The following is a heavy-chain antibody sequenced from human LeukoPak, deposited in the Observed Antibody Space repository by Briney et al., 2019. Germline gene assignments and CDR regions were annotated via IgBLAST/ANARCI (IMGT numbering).Heavy chain of an antibody. Sequence: SETLSLTCTVSGGPISSYYWSWIRQPPGKGLEWIGYIYSSGSTNYNPSLKSRVTMSVDTSKNQFSLKLSSVTAADTAVYYCAREYTHTGQWLVQIYYYGMDVWGQGTTVTVSS. D-gene: IGHD6-19*01. CDR2: IYSSGST. J-gene: IGHJ6*02. V-gene: IGHV4-59*12. CDR3: AREYTHTGQWLVQIYYYGMDV. CDR1: GGPISSYY.